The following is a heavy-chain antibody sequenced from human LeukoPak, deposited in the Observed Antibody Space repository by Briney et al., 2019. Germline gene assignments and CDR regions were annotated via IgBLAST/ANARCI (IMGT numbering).Heavy chain of an antibody. CDR2: ISYDGSNK. J-gene: IGHJ4*02. V-gene: IGHV3-30-3*01. CDR1: GFTFSSYA. Sequence: PGGSLRLSCAASGFTFSSYAMHWVRQAPGKGLEWVAVISYDGSNKYYADSVKGRFTISRDNSKNTLYLQMNSLRAEDTAVYYCARGVAVVPATHYYFDYWGQGSLVTVSS. CDR3: ARGVAVVPATHYYFDY. D-gene: IGHD2-2*01.